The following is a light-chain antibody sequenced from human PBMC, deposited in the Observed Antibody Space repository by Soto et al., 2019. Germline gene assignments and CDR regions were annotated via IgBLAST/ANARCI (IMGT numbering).Light chain of an antibody. CDR1: SSDVGGYNY. CDR2: EVT. J-gene: IGLJ2*01. CDR3: SSYTSSSPPI. Sequence: QSALTQPASVSGSPGQSITISCTGTSSDVGGYNYVSWYQQHPGKAPKLMIYEVTNRPSGVSNRLSGSKSANTASLTISGLQAEDEADYYCSSYTSSSPPIFGGGTKLTVL. V-gene: IGLV2-14*01.